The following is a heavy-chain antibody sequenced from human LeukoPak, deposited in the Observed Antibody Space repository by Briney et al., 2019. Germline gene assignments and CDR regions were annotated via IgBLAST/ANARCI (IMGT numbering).Heavy chain of an antibody. CDR2: INWNGGST. D-gene: IGHD3-10*01. J-gene: IGHJ4*02. CDR1: GFTFDDYG. V-gene: IGHV3-20*04. CDR3: AKTYYYGSGSYYRYYFDY. Sequence: PGGSLRLSCAASGFTFDDYGMSWVRQAPGKGLEWVSGINWNGGSTGYADSVKGRFTISRDNAKNSLYLQMSSLRAEDTALYYCAKTYYYGSGSYYRYYFDYWGQGTLVTVSS.